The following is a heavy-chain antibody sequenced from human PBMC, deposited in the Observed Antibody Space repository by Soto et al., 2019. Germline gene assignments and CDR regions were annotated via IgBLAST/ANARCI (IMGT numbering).Heavy chain of an antibody. D-gene: IGHD4-17*01. CDR2: MNPNSGNT. Sequence: QVQLVQSGAEVKKSGASVKVSCKASGYTFTSHDINWVRQATGQGLEWMGWMNPNSGNTGYAQKSQGRVTMTRNTSISTAYMELSILRSEDTAVYYCARWDCGYYARFDYWGQGTLVTVSS. CDR1: GYTFTSHD. V-gene: IGHV1-8*01. J-gene: IGHJ4*02. CDR3: ARWDCGYYARFDY.